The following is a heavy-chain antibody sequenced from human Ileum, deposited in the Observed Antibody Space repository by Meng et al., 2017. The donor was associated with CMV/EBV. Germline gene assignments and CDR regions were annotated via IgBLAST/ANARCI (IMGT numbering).Heavy chain of an antibody. CDR3: VRDPDRAHGGSGRCLDV. Sequence: GGSLRLSCAASGFTLSSYGMHWVRQTPGKGLEWVSFINDSSARIYYADSVKGRFTISRDNAKNSLYLQMNSLRAEDTAVYYCVRDPDRAHGGSGRCLDVCGQGTLVTVSS. CDR1: GFTLSSYG. J-gene: IGHJ4*02. V-gene: IGHV3-21*01. CDR2: INDSSARI. D-gene: IGHD3-10*01.